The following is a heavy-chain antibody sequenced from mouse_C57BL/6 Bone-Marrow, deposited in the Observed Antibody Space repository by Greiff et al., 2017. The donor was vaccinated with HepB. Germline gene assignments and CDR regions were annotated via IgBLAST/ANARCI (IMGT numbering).Heavy chain of an antibody. D-gene: IGHD2-10*01. J-gene: IGHJ2*01. Sequence: VQLQQPGAELVKPGASVKMSCKASGYTFTSYWITWVKQRPGQGLEWIGDIYPGSGSTNYNEKFKSKATLTVDTSSSTASMQLNSLPSEDSAVYYCARGTYLENYFDDWGQGTTLTVSS. V-gene: IGHV1-55*01. CDR1: GYTFTSYW. CDR3: ARGTYLENYFDD. CDR2: IYPGSGST.